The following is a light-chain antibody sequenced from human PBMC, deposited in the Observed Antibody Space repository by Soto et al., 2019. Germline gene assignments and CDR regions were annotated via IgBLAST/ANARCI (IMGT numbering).Light chain of an antibody. V-gene: IGLV4-69*01. J-gene: IGLJ2*01. CDR1: SGHSTYA. CDR2: VNSDGSH. Sequence: QPVLTQSPSASASLGASVRLTCTLSSGHSTYAIAWHQQQPEKGPRYLMKVNSDGSHTKADGIPDRFSGSSSGAERYLTISSLQSEHEADYYCQTWGTGIVFGGGTKLTVL. CDR3: QTWGTGIV.